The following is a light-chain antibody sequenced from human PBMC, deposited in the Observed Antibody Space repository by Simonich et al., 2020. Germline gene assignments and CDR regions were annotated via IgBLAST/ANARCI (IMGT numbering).Light chain of an antibody. V-gene: IGLV3-27*01. J-gene: IGLJ1*01. CDR1: VLAKKY. CDR2: QDS. Sequence: SYELTQPSSVSVSPGQTARITCSGDVLAKKYARWFQQKPGPAPVLVIYQDSERTSGIPGRFSGSSSGTTVTLTISGAQVEDEADYYCYSAADNNLRVFGTGTKVTVL. CDR3: YSAADNNLRV.